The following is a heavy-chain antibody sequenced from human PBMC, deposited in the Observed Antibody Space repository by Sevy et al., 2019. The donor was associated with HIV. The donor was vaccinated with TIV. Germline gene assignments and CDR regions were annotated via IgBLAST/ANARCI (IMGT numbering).Heavy chain of an antibody. CDR2: INHSGST. V-gene: IGHV4-34*01. D-gene: IGHD5-18*01. CDR1: RGSFTGYY. CDR3: ARGVGNSYGYDPDY. Sequence: PSETLALTCAVYRGSFTGYYWSWIRQPPGKGLEWIGEINHSGSTTYNPSLKSRVTISVDTSKNQFSLRLTSVTAADTAVYYCARGVGNSYGYDPDYWGQGTLVTVSS. J-gene: IGHJ4*02.